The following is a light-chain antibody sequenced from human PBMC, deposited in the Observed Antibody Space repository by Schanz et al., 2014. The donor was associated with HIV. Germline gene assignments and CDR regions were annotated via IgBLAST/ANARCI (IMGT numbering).Light chain of an antibody. CDR3: SSFAGSNIPWV. J-gene: IGLJ3*02. CDR1: SGDVGPYDY. V-gene: IGLV2-8*01. CDR2: EVI. Sequence: QSALTQPASVSGSPGQSITISCTGSSGDVGPYDYVSWYQQHPGKAPKLMIYEVIKRPSGVPDRFSGSKSGSTASLTVSGLQPEDEADYYCSSFAGSNIPWVFGGGTKLTVL.